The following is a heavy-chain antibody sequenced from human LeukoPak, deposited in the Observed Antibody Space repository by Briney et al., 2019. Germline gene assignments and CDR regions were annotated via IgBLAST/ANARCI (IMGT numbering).Heavy chain of an antibody. V-gene: IGHV4-39*07. CDR1: GGSISSSSYY. D-gene: IGHD2-15*01. J-gene: IGHJ3*02. CDR2: INHSGST. CDR3: ARGYCSGGSCYSGPRGRRAFDI. Sequence: SSETLSLTCTVSGGSISSSSYYWGWIRQPPGKGLEWIGEINHSGSTNYNPSLKSRVTISVDTSKNQFSLKLSSVTAADTAVYYCARGYCSGGSCYSGPRGRRAFDIWGQGTMVTVSS.